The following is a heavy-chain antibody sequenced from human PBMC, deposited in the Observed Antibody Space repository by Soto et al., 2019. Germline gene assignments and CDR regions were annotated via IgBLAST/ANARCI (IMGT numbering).Heavy chain of an antibody. V-gene: IGHV4-31*03. CDR1: GGSISSGGYY. CDR3: ARHKDCWSGLSHDCDI. Sequence: QVQLQESGPGLVKPSQTLSLTCTVSGGSISSGGYYWSWIRLHPGKVLEWIGYIYYSGSTYYNTSLMCRVNIPVETSKNQFSLKLSSVTAADRSVYYCARHKDCWSGLSHDCDIWGQGTMVTVSS. D-gene: IGHD3-3*01. CDR2: IYYSGST. J-gene: IGHJ3*02.